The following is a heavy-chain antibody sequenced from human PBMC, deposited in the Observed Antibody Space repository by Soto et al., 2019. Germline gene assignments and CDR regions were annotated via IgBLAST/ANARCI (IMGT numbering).Heavy chain of an antibody. Sequence: ASVKVSCEVSGSSFSDYYIHWVQQAPGKGLQGMGLVDPGDGETKYAEKFQGRLTITADASTNTVYMQLSSLRSEDTAMYYCATARRTITLVVIPSAVGNWFDPWGQGTMVTV. D-gene: IGHD2-21*01. CDR1: GSSFSDYY. J-gene: IGHJ5*02. CDR2: VDPGDGET. CDR3: ATARRTITLVVIPSAVGNWFDP. V-gene: IGHV1-69-2*01.